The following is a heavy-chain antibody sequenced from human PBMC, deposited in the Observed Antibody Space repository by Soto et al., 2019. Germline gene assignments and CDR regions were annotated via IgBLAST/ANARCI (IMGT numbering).Heavy chain of an antibody. Sequence: TGGSLSLSCAASGFTFSSYSMSWVRQAPGKGLEWVSAISCSGGSTYYADSVKGRFTISRDNSKNTLYLQMNSLRAEDTAVYYCARGGVVGYCSGGRCSDFDYWGQGTLVTVSS. CDR1: GFTFSSYS. J-gene: IGHJ4*02. D-gene: IGHD2-15*01. V-gene: IGHV3-23*01. CDR2: ISCSGGST. CDR3: ARGGVVGYCSGGRCSDFDY.